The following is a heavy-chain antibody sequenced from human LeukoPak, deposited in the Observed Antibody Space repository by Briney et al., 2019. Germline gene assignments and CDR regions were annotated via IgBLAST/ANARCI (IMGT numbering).Heavy chain of an antibody. Sequence: SETLSLTCTVSGGSISSSSYYWGWIRQPPGKGLEWIGSIYYSGSAYYNPSLTGRVTISIDTSKKQFSLKLSSVTAADTAVYYCARGVRWADTFTGYYLSGFDHWGQGTLVPVSS. CDR3: ARGVRWADTFTGYYLSGFDH. V-gene: IGHV4-39*07. CDR1: GGSISSSSYY. J-gene: IGHJ4*02. CDR2: IYYSGSA. D-gene: IGHD3-9*01.